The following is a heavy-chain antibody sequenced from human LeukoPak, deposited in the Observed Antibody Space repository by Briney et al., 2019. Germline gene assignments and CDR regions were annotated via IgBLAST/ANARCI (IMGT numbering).Heavy chain of an antibody. J-gene: IGHJ4*02. Sequence: ASVKVSCKASGYTFTGYYMHWVRQAPGQGLEWMGWISAYNGNTNYAQKLQGRVTMTTDTSTSTAYMELRSLRSDDTAVYYCARNRYDRGPTDYWGQGTLVTVSS. CDR3: ARNRYDRGPTDY. V-gene: IGHV1-18*04. CDR1: GYTFTGYY. CDR2: ISAYNGNT. D-gene: IGHD5-12*01.